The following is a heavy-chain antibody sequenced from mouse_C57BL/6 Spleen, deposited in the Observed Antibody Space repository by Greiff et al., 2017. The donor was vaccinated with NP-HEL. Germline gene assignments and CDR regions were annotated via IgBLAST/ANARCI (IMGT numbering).Heavy chain of an antibody. J-gene: IGHJ2*01. CDR3: ARVNGNYFDY. CDR1: GFTFSDYY. Sequence: DVQLVESEGGLVQPGSSMKLSCTASGFTFSDYYMAWVRQVPEKGLEWVANINYDGSSTYYLDSLKSRFIISRDNAKNILYLQMSSLKSEDTATYYCARVNGNYFDYWGQGTTLTVSS. D-gene: IGHD4-1*01. V-gene: IGHV5-16*01. CDR2: INYDGSST.